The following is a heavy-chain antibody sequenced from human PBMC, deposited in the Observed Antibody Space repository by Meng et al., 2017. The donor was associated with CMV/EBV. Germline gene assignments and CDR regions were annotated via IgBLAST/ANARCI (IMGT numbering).Heavy chain of an antibody. CDR1: GFTFSSYE. J-gene: IGHJ6*02. Sequence: GESLKISCAASGFTFSSYEMNWVRQAPGKGLEWVSYISSSGSTIYYADSVKGRFTISRDNAKNSLYLQMNSLRAEDTAVYYCAREAGHYCSSTSCLLWYHYYGMDVWGQGTTVTVSS. V-gene: IGHV3-48*03. D-gene: IGHD2-2*01. CDR3: AREAGHYCSSTSCLLWYHYYGMDV. CDR2: ISSSGSTI.